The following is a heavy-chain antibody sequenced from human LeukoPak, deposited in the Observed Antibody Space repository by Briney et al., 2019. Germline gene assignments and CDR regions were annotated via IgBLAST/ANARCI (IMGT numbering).Heavy chain of an antibody. V-gene: IGHV4-34*01. CDR1: GGSFSGYY. Sequence: SETLSLTCAVYGGSFSGYYWSWIRQPPGKGLEWIGEINHSGSTNYNPSLKSRVTISVDTSKNQFSLKLSSVTAADTAVYYCARPNSHYLGNDAFDIWGQGTMVTVSS. J-gene: IGHJ3*02. CDR2: INHSGST. D-gene: IGHD4-11*01. CDR3: ARPNSHYLGNDAFDI.